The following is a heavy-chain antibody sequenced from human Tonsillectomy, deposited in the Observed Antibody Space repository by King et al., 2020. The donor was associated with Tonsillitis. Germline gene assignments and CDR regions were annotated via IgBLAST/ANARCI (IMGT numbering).Heavy chain of an antibody. Sequence: VQLVESGGGVVQPGGSLRLSCPASGFTFSDYGFHWVRQAPGKGLEWVAFILYDGSSKFYADSVEGRFTISRDNSKNTVYLQMNSLRVEDTAVYYCAKDPYYWGQGTLVTVSS. CDR2: ILYDGSSK. CDR3: AKDPYY. V-gene: IGHV3-30*02. CDR1: GFTFSDYG. J-gene: IGHJ4*02.